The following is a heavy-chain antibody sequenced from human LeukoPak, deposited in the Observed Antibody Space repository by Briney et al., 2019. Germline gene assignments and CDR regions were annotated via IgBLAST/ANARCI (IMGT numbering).Heavy chain of an antibody. D-gene: IGHD6-13*01. CDR3: ARGRRGSNTGITASGWGFHFDY. V-gene: IGHV3-9*01. CDR1: GFTFDDYA. Sequence: GGSLRLSCAGSGFTFDDYAIRWVRQAPGKGLEWVSGIGWNIGSTGYADSVKGRFTISRDNAKNSLYLQMNSLRAEDTALYYCARGRRGSNTGITASGWGFHFDYWGQGTLVTVSS. J-gene: IGHJ4*02. CDR2: IGWNIGST.